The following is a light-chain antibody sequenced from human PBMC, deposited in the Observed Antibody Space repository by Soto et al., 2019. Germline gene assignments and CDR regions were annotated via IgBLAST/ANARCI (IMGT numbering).Light chain of an antibody. CDR1: QSISSW. J-gene: IGKJ4*01. Sequence: DIQMTQSPSTLSASVGDRVTITCRASQSISSWLAWYQQKPGKAPKLLIHQASSLESGVPSGFSGSGSGTEFTVTYTSLHPDEFATYYCQQYNSFPLTFGGGTKVEIK. CDR2: QAS. V-gene: IGKV1-5*03. CDR3: QQYNSFPLT.